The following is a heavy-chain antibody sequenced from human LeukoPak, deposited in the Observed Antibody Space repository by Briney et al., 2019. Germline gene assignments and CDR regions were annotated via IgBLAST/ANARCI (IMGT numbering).Heavy chain of an antibody. CDR1: GYTFTNYG. J-gene: IGHJ4*02. D-gene: IGHD2-2*01. CDR3: ARDGTSTDDY. V-gene: IGHV1-18*01. CDR2: ISGYNDNT. Sequence: VASVKVSYKASGYTFTNYGISWVRQAPGQGLEWMGWISGYNDNTNYAQKFQGRLTVTTDTSTSTTYMELRSLRSDDTAVYYCARDGTSTDDYSAQGTLVTVSS.